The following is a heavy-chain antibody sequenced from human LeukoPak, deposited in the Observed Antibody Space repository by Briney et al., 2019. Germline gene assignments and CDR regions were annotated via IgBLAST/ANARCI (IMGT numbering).Heavy chain of an antibody. Sequence: ASVKVSCKASGGTFSSYAISWVRQAPGQGLEWMGWISAYNGNTNYAQKLQGRVTMTTDTSTSTAYMELRSLRSDDTAVYYCARDPGYYDSSGYYYQNAFDIWGQGTMVTVSS. D-gene: IGHD3-22*01. J-gene: IGHJ3*02. V-gene: IGHV1-18*01. CDR1: GGTFSSYA. CDR2: ISAYNGNT. CDR3: ARDPGYYDSSGYYYQNAFDI.